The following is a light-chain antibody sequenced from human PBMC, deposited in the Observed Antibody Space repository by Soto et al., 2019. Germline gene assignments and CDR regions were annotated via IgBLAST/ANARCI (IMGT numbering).Light chain of an antibody. Sequence: QSVLTQPASVSGSPGQSITISCTGTSSDVGNYNLVSWYQQHPGKAPKLMIYEGSKRPSGVSNRFSGSKSGNTASLTISGLQGEDEADYYCSAYTVSRTYVFGTGTKVTVL. V-gene: IGLV2-14*02. CDR1: SSDVGNYNL. CDR2: EGS. CDR3: SAYTVSRTYV. J-gene: IGLJ1*01.